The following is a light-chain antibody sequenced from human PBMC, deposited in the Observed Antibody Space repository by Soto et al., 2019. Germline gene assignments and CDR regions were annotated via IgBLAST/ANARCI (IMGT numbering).Light chain of an antibody. J-gene: IGKJ1*01. CDR3: QQYNNCHGT. CDR1: ESISNN. Sequence: EIVMTQSPATLSVSPGERATLSCRAGESISNNLAWYQQKPGQAPRLLIYGAATRDAGVPARFSGRGSGTEFTLTISGLQSEDVGVYYCQQYNNCHGTFGQGTKVEIK. CDR2: GAA. V-gene: IGKV3-15*01.